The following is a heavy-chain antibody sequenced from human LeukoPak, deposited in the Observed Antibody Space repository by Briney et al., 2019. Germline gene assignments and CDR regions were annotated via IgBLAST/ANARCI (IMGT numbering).Heavy chain of an antibody. Sequence: SETLSLTCTVSGGSISSSGYYWGWIRQPPGKGPEWIGSIYYSGSTYYNPSLKSRVTISVDTSKNQFSLKLSSVTAADTAVYYCARTVVNYFDYWGQGTLVTVSS. CDR3: ARTVVNYFDY. J-gene: IGHJ4*02. V-gene: IGHV4-39*01. CDR1: GGSISSSGYY. CDR2: IYYSGST.